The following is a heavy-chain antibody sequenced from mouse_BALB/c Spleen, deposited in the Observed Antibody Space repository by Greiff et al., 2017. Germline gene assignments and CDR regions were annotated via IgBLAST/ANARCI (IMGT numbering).Heavy chain of an antibody. CDR1: GFTFSSYA. CDR2: ISSGGST. J-gene: IGHJ3*01. Sequence: EVKLMESGGGLVKPGGSLKLSCAASGFTFSSYAMSWVRQTPEKRLEWVASISSGGSTYYPDSVKGRFTISRDNARNILYLQMSSLRSEDTAMYYCARSYYDYPQFAYGGQGTLVTVSA. D-gene: IGHD2-4*01. CDR3: ARSYYDYPQFAY. V-gene: IGHV5-6-5*01.